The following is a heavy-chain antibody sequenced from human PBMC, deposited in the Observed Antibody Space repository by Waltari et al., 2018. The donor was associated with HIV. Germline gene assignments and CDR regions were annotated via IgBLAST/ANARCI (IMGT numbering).Heavy chain of an antibody. V-gene: IGHV4-38-2*01. CDR2: ASHSGGT. CDR1: GSSITTDYY. J-gene: IGHJ2*01. Sequence: QVQLQESGPGLVKPSETLSLTCVVSGSSITTDYYWGWVRQPPGKGLEGVGSASHSGGTFHNASLKSRVAISIDRSKKQVSLKVTSVTAADTAVYYCARAGVARAGVVPALFDLWGRGTLVTVSS. D-gene: IGHD3-3*01. CDR3: ARAGVARAGVVPALFDL.